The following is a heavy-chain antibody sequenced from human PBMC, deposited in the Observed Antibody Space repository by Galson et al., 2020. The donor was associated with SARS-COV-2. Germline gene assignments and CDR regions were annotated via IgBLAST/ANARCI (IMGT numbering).Heavy chain of an antibody. D-gene: IGHD6-19*01. V-gene: IGHV3-7*01. CDR2: IKGDGSET. Sequence: GESLKISCEVSGFTFNDFWMSWFRQAPGKGLEWVANIKGDGSETNYADFVNGRFSISRDNAANSLYLQMNSLRVEDSAVYYCSREGWQGGYWGQGTRVTVSS. J-gene: IGHJ4*02. CDR1: GFTFNDFW. CDR3: SREGWQGGY.